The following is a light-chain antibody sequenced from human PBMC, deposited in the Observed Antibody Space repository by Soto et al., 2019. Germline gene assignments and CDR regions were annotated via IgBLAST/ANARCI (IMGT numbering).Light chain of an antibody. Sequence: IVMTQSPATLSVSPGERATLSCRASQSVRNCLAWYQQRPGQAPRLLIFGASTRATDIPARFSGSGSGTEFTLTISSLQSEDFAVYYCQQYNNWPRTFGQGTKVDIK. CDR1: QSVRNC. V-gene: IGKV3-15*01. CDR3: QQYNNWPRT. J-gene: IGKJ1*01. CDR2: GAS.